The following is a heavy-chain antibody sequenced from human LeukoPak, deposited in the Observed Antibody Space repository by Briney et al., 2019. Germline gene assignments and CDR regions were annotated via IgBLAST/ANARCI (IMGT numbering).Heavy chain of an antibody. V-gene: IGHV1-8*01. CDR2: MNPKSGNT. D-gene: IGHD3-16*01. Sequence: GASVKVSCKASGYTFTTYDINWVRQATGQGLEWMGWMNPKSGNTGYAEKFQGRVTMTEDTSTDTAYVELSSLRSEDTAVYYCATDLRGYVWGSPDAFDIWGQGTMVTVSS. J-gene: IGHJ3*02. CDR1: GYTFTTYD. CDR3: ATDLRGYVWGSPDAFDI.